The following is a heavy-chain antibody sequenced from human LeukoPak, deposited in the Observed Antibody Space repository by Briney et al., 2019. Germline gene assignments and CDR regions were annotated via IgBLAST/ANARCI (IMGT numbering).Heavy chain of an antibody. V-gene: IGHV3-74*01. J-gene: IGHJ4*02. CDR2: INSDGTST. D-gene: IGHD6-19*01. CDR1: GFTFSSYW. CDR3: ARGYDGWYTLDY. Sequence: GGSLRLSCAASGFTFSSYWMHWVRQAPGKGLVWVSRINSDGTSTSYADSVKGRFTISRDNAENTLYLQMNTLRADDTAVYYCARGYDGWYTLDYWGQGTLVTVSS.